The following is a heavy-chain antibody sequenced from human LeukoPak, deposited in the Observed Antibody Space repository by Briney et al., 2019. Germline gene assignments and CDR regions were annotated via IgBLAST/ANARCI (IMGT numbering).Heavy chain of an antibody. CDR1: GFTVSSNY. J-gene: IGHJ5*02. V-gene: IGHV3-7*01. D-gene: IGHD6-13*01. CDR2: IKQDGSEK. CDR3: ARDIGSSWSEGFDP. Sequence: PGGSLRLSCAASGFTVSSNYMSWVRQAPGKGLEWVANIKQDGSEKYYVDSVKGRFTISRDNAKNSLYLQMNSLRAEDTAVYYCARDIGSSWSEGFDPWGQGTLVTVSS.